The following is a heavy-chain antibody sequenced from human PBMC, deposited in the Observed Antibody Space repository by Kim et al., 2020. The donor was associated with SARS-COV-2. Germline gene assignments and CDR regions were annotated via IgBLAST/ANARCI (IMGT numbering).Heavy chain of an antibody. V-gene: IGHV4-59*13. Sequence: SETLSLTCTVSGGSISSYYWSWIRQSPGKGLEWIGHIYYSESTNFNPSLKSRLTISVDTSKNQFSLKLSSVTAADTAVYYCARARYCINDVCHRSFYYYYGMDVWGQGTTVTVSS. CDR2: IYYSEST. D-gene: IGHD2-8*01. CDR3: ARARYCINDVCHRSFYYYYGMDV. J-gene: IGHJ6*02. CDR1: GGSISSYY.